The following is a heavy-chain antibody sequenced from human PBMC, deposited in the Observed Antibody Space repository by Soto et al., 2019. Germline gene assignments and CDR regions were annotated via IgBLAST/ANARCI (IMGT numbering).Heavy chain of an antibody. V-gene: IGHV4-59*01. J-gene: IGHJ4*02. Sequence: SETLALTCSVSGGSMIGYYWTWIRQAPGKGLEWIGYVYYSGSANYNPSLKSRVTISVDTSKNQFSLNLRSVTAADTAVYFCARVYGSPAYYFDYWGRGTLVTVSS. CDR1: GGSMIGYY. D-gene: IGHD3-10*01. CDR2: VYYSGSA. CDR3: ARVYGSPAYYFDY.